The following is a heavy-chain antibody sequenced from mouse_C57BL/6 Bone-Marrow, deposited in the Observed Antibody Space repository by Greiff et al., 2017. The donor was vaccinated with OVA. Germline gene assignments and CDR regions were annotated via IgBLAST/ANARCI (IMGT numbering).Heavy chain of an antibody. CDR1: GFNIKDDY. J-gene: IGHJ1*03. V-gene: IGHV14-4*01. Sequence: VQLKQSGAELVRPGASVKLSCTASGFNIKDDYMHWVKQRPEQGLEWIGWIDPENGDTEYASKFQGKATITADTSSNTAYLQLSSLTSEDTAVYYCTTHWEGYFDVWGTGTTVTVSS. CDR2: IDPENGDT. D-gene: IGHD4-1*01. CDR3: TTHWEGYFDV.